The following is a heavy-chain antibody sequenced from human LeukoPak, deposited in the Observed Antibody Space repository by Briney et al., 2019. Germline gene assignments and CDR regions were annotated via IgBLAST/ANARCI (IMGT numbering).Heavy chain of an antibody. Sequence: EASVKVSCKASGYTFSSNGISWVRQAPGQGLEWMGWISGYNGDTRYAQKVQGRVTMTTDTSTRTAYIELRSLRSDDTAVYYCARDGVALSLGASYFDFWGQGTLVTVSS. J-gene: IGHJ4*02. CDR1: GYTFSSNG. CDR3: ARDGVALSLGASYFDF. V-gene: IGHV1-18*01. D-gene: IGHD3-16*01. CDR2: ISGYNGDT.